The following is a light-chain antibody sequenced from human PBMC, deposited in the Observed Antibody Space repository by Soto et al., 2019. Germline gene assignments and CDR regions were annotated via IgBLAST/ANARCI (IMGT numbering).Light chain of an antibody. CDR2: GVN. V-gene: IGLV2-14*01. J-gene: IGLJ1*01. CDR1: SSDIGDYNY. CDR3: SSYTSSITYV. Sequence: QSVRTQPASVSGSPGQSITISCTGTSSDIGDYNYVSWYQQRPEKAPELMIYGVNNRPPGVSNRFSGSKSGNTASLTISGLQAEDEADYYCSSYTSSITYVFGTGTKVTVL.